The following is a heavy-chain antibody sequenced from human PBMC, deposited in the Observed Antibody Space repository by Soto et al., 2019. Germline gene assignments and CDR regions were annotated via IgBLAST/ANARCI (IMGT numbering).Heavy chain of an antibody. J-gene: IGHJ6*02. D-gene: IGHD6-13*01. CDR3: ARSFGMAGRYFYYYGLDV. V-gene: IGHV3-33*01. CDR1: GFTFSRYG. CDR2: LWNDRRYK. Sequence: QVQLAESGGGVAQPGSSLSLSCVASGFTFSRYGMHWVRQAPGKGLQWESGLWNDRRYKDYEESVKGRFSVSRDNSKNTLYLQMNSLRAEDTAVYYCARSFGMAGRYFYYYGLDVWGQGTTVTVSS.